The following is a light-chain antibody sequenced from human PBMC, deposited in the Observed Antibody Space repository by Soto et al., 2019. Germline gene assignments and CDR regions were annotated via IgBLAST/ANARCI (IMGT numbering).Light chain of an antibody. J-gene: IGKJ4*01. V-gene: IGKV3-11*01. CDR1: QSVSSY. Sequence: EIVLTQSPATLSLSPGERVTLSCRASQSVSSYLVWHQQKPGQAPRVLIYDASNRATGIPARFSGSGSGTDFTLTISSLEPEDFAVYYCQQRSNWPLTFGGGTKVDIK. CDR2: DAS. CDR3: QQRSNWPLT.